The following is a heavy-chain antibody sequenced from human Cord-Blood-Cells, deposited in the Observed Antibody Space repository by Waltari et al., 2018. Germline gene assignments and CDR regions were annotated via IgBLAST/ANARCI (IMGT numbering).Heavy chain of an antibody. CDR2: SSSSTSYI. Sequence: EVQLVESGGGLVKPGGSLRLSCAASGFTFSSYSMNWVRQAPGKGLELVSSSSSSTSYIYYADSVKGRFTISRDNAKNSLYLQMNSLRAEDTAVYYCARDSWSSTSPYYFDYWGQGTLVTVSS. J-gene: IGHJ4*02. D-gene: IGHD2-2*01. CDR3: ARDSWSSTSPYYFDY. V-gene: IGHV3-21*01. CDR1: GFTFSSYS.